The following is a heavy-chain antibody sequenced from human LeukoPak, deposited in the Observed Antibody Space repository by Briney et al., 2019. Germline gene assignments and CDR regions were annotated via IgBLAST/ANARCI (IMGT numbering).Heavy chain of an antibody. CDR2: IYPGGDS. Sequence: PGGSLRLSCAASGFNVGSKHMNWVRQAPGKGLEWVSGIYPGGDSYYADSLKGRFIISRDISKNTVLLQMNSLRDEDTAVYHCARLNFGDDYWGQGALVTVSS. CDR1: GFNVGSKH. V-gene: IGHV3-53*01. J-gene: IGHJ4*02. D-gene: IGHD4-17*01. CDR3: ARLNFGDDY.